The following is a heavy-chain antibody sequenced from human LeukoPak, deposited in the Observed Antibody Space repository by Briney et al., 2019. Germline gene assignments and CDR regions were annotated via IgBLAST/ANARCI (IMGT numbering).Heavy chain of an antibody. CDR2: IYSGGST. D-gene: IGHD6-6*01. J-gene: IGHJ4*02. CDR3: ARVLVRDYYFDY. Sequence: GGSLRLSCAASGFTVSSNYMSWVRQAPGKGLEWVSVIYSGGSTYYADSVKGRFTISRDNSKNTLYLQMNSLRAEDTAVYYCARVLVRDYYFDYWGQGTLVTASS. CDR1: GFTVSSNY. V-gene: IGHV3-53*01.